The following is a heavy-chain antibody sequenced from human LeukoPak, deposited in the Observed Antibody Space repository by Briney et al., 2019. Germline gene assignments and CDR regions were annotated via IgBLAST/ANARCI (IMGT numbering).Heavy chain of an antibody. Sequence: PSETLSLTCGVSGGSITQTNWTWVRQPPGKGLEWIGEVNLQGSTNYNPSLMGRVAISVDKSENHVSLQLTSVTAADTAVYYCARGQSLRADYWGQGTLVTVSS. D-gene: IGHD5-24*01. J-gene: IGHJ4*02. CDR3: ARGQSLRADY. CDR2: VNLQGST. CDR1: GGSITQTNW. V-gene: IGHV4-4*02.